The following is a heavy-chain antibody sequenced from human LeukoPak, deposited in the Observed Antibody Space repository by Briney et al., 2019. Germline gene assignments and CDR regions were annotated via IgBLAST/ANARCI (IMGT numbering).Heavy chain of an antibody. J-gene: IGHJ4*02. D-gene: IGHD6-19*01. CDR1: GFPFSSFW. CDR2: IKEEGGQK. CDR3: SRFRAVSGNCDY. Sequence: PGGSLGLFCAASGFPFSSFWMSWVRQAPGRGLEWVANIKEEGGQKYYVESVKGRFTIYRDNAKNQLHLQTNSLKAEDTGVYYFSRFRAVSGNCDYWGQGSLVTVSS. V-gene: IGHV3-7*05.